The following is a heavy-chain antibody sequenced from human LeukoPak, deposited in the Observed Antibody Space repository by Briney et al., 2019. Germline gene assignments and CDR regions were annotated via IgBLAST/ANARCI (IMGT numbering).Heavy chain of an antibody. CDR1: GFSFSGYY. V-gene: IGHV3-74*01. D-gene: IGHD5-18*01. J-gene: IGHJ4*02. CDR3: ARDGYAYGYLDY. Sequence: PGGSLRLSCAASGFSFSGYYMQWVRHAPGKGLVWVSRINGDGSTTNYADSVKGRFTISRDNAKNTLYLQMNSLRADDTAVYYCARDGYAYGYLDYWGQGSLVTVSS. CDR2: INGDGSTT.